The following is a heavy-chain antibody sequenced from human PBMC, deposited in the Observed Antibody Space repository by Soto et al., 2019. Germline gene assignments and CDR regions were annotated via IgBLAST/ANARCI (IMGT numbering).Heavy chain of an antibody. CDR2: INHSGST. V-gene: IGHV4-34*01. CDR1: CGSFSGYY. J-gene: IGHJ6*02. Sequence: PSETLSLTCTVYCGSFSGYYWNWIRQPPGKGLEWIGEINHSGSTNFNPSLKSRVAISVYTSKNQFSLKLNSVTAADTAVYYCAGSIAGRRPYFYYYHGMDVWGQGTSVTVSS. CDR3: AGSIAGRRPYFYYYHGMDV. D-gene: IGHD6-6*01.